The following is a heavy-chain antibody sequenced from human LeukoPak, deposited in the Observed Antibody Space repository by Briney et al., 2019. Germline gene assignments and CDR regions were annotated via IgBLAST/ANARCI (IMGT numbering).Heavy chain of an antibody. D-gene: IGHD3-3*01. Sequence: GGSLRLSCDASGFTSSNYWMSWVRQAPGKGLEWVANIKHDGSDKYYVDSVKGRLTISRENAKKSVYLSVNTLRAEDTAVYYCAPYDSDLGASDQWGQGTLVTVSS. J-gene: IGHJ4*02. V-gene: IGHV3-7*01. CDR2: IKHDGSDK. CDR3: APYDSDLGASDQ. CDR1: GFTSSNYW.